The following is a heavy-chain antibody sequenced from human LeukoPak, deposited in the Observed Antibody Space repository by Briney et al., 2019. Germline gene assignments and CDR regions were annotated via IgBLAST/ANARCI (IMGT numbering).Heavy chain of an antibody. CDR1: GYTLTELS. J-gene: IGHJ4*02. Sequence: VASVKVSCKVSGYTLTELSMHWVRQAPGKGLEWMGGFDPEDGETIYAQKFQGRVTMTEDTSTDTAYMELSSLRSEDTAVYYCATDNPITMVRGVINYWGQGTLVTVSS. D-gene: IGHD3-10*01. V-gene: IGHV1-24*01. CDR3: ATDNPITMVRGVINY. CDR2: FDPEDGET.